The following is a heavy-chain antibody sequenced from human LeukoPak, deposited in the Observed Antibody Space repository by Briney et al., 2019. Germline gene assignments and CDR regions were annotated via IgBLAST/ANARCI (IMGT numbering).Heavy chain of an antibody. Sequence: PRGSLRLSCAASAFTFSSYGMHWVRQAPGKGLEWVAVIWYDGSNKYYADSVKGRFTISRDNSKNTLYLQMNSLRAEDTAVYYCAREQLVLGTIDYWGQGTLVTVSS. V-gene: IGHV3-33*01. CDR1: AFTFSSYG. J-gene: IGHJ4*02. CDR3: AREQLVLGTIDY. D-gene: IGHD6-6*01. CDR2: IWYDGSNK.